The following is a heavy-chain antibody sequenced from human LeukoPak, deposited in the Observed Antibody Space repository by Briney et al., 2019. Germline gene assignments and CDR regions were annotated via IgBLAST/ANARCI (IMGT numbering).Heavy chain of an antibody. J-gene: IGHJ4*02. V-gene: IGHV3-48*01. CDR2: ISSSSTTI. Sequence: GSLRLSCVASGFMFSIYSMSWVRQAPGKGLEWVSYISSSSTTIYYADSVKGRFTISRDNAKNSLYLQMNSLRAEDTAVYYCARTDGGDYWGQGTLVTVSS. CDR1: GFMFSIYS. D-gene: IGHD3-16*01. CDR3: ARTDGGDY.